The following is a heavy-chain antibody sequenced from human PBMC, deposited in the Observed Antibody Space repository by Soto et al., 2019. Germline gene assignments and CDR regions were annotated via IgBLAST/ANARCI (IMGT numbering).Heavy chain of an antibody. CDR3: ASQYYYDSRTNWFDP. V-gene: IGHV4-30-2*01. Sequence: SETLSLTCAVSGGSISSGGYSWSWIRQPPGKGLEWIGYIYHSGSTYYNPSLKSRVTISVDRSKNQFSLKLSSVTAADTAVYYCASQYYYDSRTNWFDPWGQGTLVTVS. D-gene: IGHD3-22*01. CDR1: GGSISSGGYS. CDR2: IYHSGST. J-gene: IGHJ5*02.